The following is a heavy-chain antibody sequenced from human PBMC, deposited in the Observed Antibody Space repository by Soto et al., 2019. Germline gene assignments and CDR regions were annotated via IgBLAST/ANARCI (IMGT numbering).Heavy chain of an antibody. V-gene: IGHV3-23*04. D-gene: IGHD6-13*01. CDR2: ISSSGGSS. CDR1: GFTFRNYN. CDR3: AKVTKRAAAGRYEYYKYGMDV. J-gene: IGHJ6*02. Sequence: EVQLVESGGGLVKPGETLRISCAASGFTFRNYNMNWVRQAPGKGLEWVSSISSSGGSSYYAASVKGRFTISRDNSKNTLFLQMNGLRAEDTAVYYCAKVTKRAAAGRYEYYKYGMDVWGQGTTVTVSS.